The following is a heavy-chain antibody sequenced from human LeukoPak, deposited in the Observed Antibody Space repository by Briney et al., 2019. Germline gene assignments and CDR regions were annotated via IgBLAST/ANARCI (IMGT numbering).Heavy chain of an antibody. CDR1: GGSISSYY. CDR2: IYYSGST. V-gene: IGHV4-59*01. Sequence: SETLSFTCTVSGGSISSYYWSWIRQPPGKGLEWIGYIYYSGSTNYNPSLKSRVTISVDTAKNEFPLKLSSVTAADTAVYYCAWFGEFDDYWGQGTLVTVSS. CDR3: AWFGEFDDY. J-gene: IGHJ4*02. D-gene: IGHD3-10*01.